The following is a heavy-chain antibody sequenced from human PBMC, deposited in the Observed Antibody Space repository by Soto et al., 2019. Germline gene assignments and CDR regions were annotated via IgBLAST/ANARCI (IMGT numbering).Heavy chain of an antibody. D-gene: IGHD6-13*01. V-gene: IGHV3-23*01. Sequence: EVQLLESGGGLVQPGGSLRVSCAASGFTFSSYAMSWVRQAPGKGLEWVSAISGSGGSTYYADSVKGRFTISRDNSKNTLYLQMNSLRAEDTAVYYCAKGGVQHYYGMDVWGQGTTVTVSS. CDR2: ISGSGGST. J-gene: IGHJ6*02. CDR1: GFTFSSYA. CDR3: AKGGVQHYYGMDV.